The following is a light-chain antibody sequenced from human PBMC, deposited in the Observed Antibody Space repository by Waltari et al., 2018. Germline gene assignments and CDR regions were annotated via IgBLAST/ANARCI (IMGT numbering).Light chain of an antibody. J-gene: IGKJ4*01. V-gene: IGKV3-15*01. CDR1: QSVNNK. CDR3: QQYSDWPLT. CDR2: DAS. Sequence: EIVMTQSPATLSVSPGERVTLSCRASQSVNNKLAWYQQKPGQAPRPLIYDASTRATGNPTSFSGSGSGTEFTITISSLQSEDFAVYYCQQYSDWPLTFGGGTKVEIK.